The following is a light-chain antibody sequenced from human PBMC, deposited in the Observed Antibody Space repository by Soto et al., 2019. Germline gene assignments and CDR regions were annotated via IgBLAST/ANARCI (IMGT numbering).Light chain of an antibody. V-gene: IGLV2-18*01. CDR1: STDFVGYNR. CDR3: SLYTSENAYV. Sequence: QSALTQPPSVSGSPGQSVTISCTGTSTDFVGYNRVSWYQQPPGTAPKLMIYEVSKRPSGVADRFSGSKSGNTASLTISGLQAADEADYYCSLYTSENAYVFGNGTKVTVL. J-gene: IGLJ1*01. CDR2: EVS.